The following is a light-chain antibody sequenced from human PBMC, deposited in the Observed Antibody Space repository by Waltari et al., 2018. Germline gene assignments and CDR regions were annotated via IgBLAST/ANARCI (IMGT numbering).Light chain of an antibody. Sequence: DIQMTQSPSSLSASVGDRVTITCRASQRISSYLNWYQQKPGKAPKLLIYAASSLQSGVPSRFSGSGSGTDFTLTISRLEPEDFAVYYCQQCGRSLYTFGQGTTLEIK. CDR2: AAS. V-gene: IGKV1-39*01. J-gene: IGKJ2*01. CDR1: QRISSY. CDR3: QQCGRSLYT.